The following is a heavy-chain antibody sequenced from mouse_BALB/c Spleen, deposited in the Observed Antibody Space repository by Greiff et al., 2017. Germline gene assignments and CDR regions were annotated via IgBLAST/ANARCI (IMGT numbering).Heavy chain of an antibody. J-gene: IGHJ2*01. Sequence: VQRVESGAELARPGASVKLSCKASGYTFTDYYINWVKQRTGQGLEWIGEIYPGSGNTYYNEKFKGKATLTADKSSSTAYMQLSSLTSEDSAVYFCARDGYYYWGQGTTLTVSS. D-gene: IGHD2-3*01. CDR3: ARDGYYY. CDR2: IYPGSGNT. V-gene: IGHV1-77*01. CDR1: GYTFTDYY.